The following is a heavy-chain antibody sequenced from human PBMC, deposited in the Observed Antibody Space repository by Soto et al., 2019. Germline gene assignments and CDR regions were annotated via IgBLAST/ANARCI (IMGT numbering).Heavy chain of an antibody. Sequence: SETLSLTCAVYGGSFSGYYWSWIRQPPGKGLEWIGEINHSGSTNYNPSLKSRVTISVDTSKNQFSLKLSSVTAADTAVYYCARGRRYDFWSGYPAKYYFDYWGQGTLVTVSS. V-gene: IGHV4-34*01. CDR3: ARGRRYDFWSGYPAKYYFDY. CDR1: GGSFSGYY. CDR2: INHSGST. J-gene: IGHJ4*02. D-gene: IGHD3-3*01.